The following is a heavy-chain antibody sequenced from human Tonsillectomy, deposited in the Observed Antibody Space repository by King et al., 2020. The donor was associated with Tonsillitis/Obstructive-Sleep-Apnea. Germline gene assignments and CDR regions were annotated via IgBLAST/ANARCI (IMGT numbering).Heavy chain of an antibody. V-gene: IGHV3-9*01. J-gene: IGHJ3*02. CDR3: AKDLIKAVSGTPGDAFDI. Sequence: VQLVESGGGLVQPGRSLRLSCAASGFNFEDYAMYWVRQAPGKGLEWVSGISWNTGSISYAESVKGRFTISRDNAKKSLHLQMNSLRAEDTALYYCAKDLIKAVSGTPGDAFDIWGRGTMVTVS. D-gene: IGHD2-2*01. CDR2: ISWNTGSI. CDR1: GFNFEDYA.